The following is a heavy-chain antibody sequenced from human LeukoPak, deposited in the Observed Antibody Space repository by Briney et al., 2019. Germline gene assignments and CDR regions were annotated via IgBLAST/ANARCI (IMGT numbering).Heavy chain of an antibody. Sequence: GASVKVSGKVSGYTLTELSMHWVRQAPGKGLEWMGGFDPEDGETIYAQKFQGRVTMTEDTSTDTAYMELSSLRSEDTAVYYCASMVRGVILPFDYWGQGTLVTVSS. D-gene: IGHD3-10*01. CDR3: ASMVRGVILPFDY. CDR1: GYTLTELS. CDR2: FDPEDGET. J-gene: IGHJ4*02. V-gene: IGHV1-24*01.